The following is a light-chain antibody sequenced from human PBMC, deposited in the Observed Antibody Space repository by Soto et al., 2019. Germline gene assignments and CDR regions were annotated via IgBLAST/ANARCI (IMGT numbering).Light chain of an antibody. V-gene: IGKV3-20*01. CDR1: QSVRSSN. Sequence: EIVLTQSPGTLSLSPGERATLSCRASQSVRSSNLAWYQQKPGQAPRLLIYGASSRATGIPDRFSGRGSGTNFTLTISTPESEDLAVYYCKQYGTLPSTFDQGIKVEIK. CDR2: GAS. J-gene: IGKJ1*01. CDR3: KQYGTLPST.